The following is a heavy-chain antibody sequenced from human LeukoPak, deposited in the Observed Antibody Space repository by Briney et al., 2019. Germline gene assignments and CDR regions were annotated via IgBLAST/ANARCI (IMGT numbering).Heavy chain of an antibody. J-gene: IGHJ4*02. D-gene: IGHD5-24*01. V-gene: IGHV4-59*01. CDR2: IYYSGST. CDR1: GGSISSYY. CDR3: ARGQRGEMATILPDY. Sequence: WETLSLTCTVSGGSISSYYWSWIRQPPGKGLEWIGYIYYSGSTNYNPSLKSRVTISVDTSKNQFSLKLSSVTAADTAVYYCARGQRGEMATILPDYWGQGTLVTVSS.